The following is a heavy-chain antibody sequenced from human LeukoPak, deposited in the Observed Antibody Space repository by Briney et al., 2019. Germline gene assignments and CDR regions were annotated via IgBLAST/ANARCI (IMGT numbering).Heavy chain of an antibody. V-gene: IGHV4-59*08. J-gene: IGHJ4*02. D-gene: IGHD1-1*01. CDR2: IDYSGRT. Sequence: PSETLSLTCTVSGVSIKNYYWSWIRQPPGKGLEWIGYIDYSGRTKYNPSLQSRVTISVDTSKTQFSLRLGSVTAADTAVYFCASNIPTPTTSPPLGYWGQGTLVTVSS. CDR3: ASNIPTPTTSPPLGY. CDR1: GVSIKNYY.